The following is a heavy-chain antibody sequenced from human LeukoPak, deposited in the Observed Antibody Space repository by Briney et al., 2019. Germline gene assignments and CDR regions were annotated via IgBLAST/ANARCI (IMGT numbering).Heavy chain of an antibody. CDR2: ISGSGGST. CDR3: AKNPYDFWSGYYTRGDNWFDP. V-gene: IGHV3-23*01. D-gene: IGHD3-3*01. CDR1: GFTFSSYV. Sequence: GGSLRLSRAASGFTFSSYVMSWVRQAPGKGLEWVSAISGSGGSTYYADSVKGRFTISRDNSKNTLYLQMNSLRAEDTAVYYCAKNPYDFWSGYYTRGDNWFDPWGQGTLVTVSS. J-gene: IGHJ5*02.